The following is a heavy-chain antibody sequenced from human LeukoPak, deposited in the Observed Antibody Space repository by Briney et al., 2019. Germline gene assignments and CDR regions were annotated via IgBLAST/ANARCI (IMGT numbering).Heavy chain of an antibody. V-gene: IGHV4-30-2*01. CDR2: IYHSGST. D-gene: IGHD4-17*01. J-gene: IGHJ4*02. Sequence: SETLSLTCAVSGGSISSGGYSWSWIRQPPGKGLEWIGYIYHSGSTYYNPSLKSRVTISVDRSKNQFPLKLSSVTAADTAVYYCARGGDNDYGDQYFDYWGQGTLVTVSS. CDR1: GGSISSGGYS. CDR3: ARGGDNDYGDQYFDY.